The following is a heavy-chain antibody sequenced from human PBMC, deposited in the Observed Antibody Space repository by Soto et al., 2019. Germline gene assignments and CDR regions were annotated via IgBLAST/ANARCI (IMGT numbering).Heavy chain of an antibody. CDR3: VKGAGGSCYSHSDY. J-gene: IGHJ4*02. V-gene: IGHV3-23*01. CDR2: ISASGGDT. Sequence: AGGSLRLSCAASGFTFSSYAMSWVRQAPGKGLGWVSGISASGGDTFYAGSVKGRFTISRDNSKNTLYLQMNNLRAEDAALYYCVKGAGGSCYSHSDYWGQGTLVTVSS. D-gene: IGHD2-15*01. CDR1: GFTFSSYA.